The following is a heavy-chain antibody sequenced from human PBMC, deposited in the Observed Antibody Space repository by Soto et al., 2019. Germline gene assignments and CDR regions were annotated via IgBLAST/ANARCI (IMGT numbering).Heavy chain of an antibody. V-gene: IGHV3-48*01. CDR3: ARLGYYGDYGGY. CDR1: GFSFSIYS. CDR2: ISSSSSTT. D-gene: IGHD4-17*01. J-gene: IGHJ4*02. Sequence: EVQLVESGGGLVQPGGSLRLSCAASGFSFSIYSMKWVRQAPGKGLEWVSHISSSSSTTYYADSVKGRFTISRDNAKNSLYLQMNSLRVDDTAVYYCARLGYYGDYGGYWGQGTLVTVSS.